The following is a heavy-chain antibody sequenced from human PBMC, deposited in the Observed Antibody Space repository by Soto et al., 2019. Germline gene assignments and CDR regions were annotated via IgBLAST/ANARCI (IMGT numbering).Heavy chain of an antibody. D-gene: IGHD5-12*01. CDR1: GFSLSTSGVG. V-gene: IGHV2-5*02. Sequence: QITLKESGPPLVKPTQTLTLTCTFSGFSLSTSGVGVGWIRQPPGKALEWLALIYWDDDKRYSPSLKSRLTITKDPPNTQAVLTTTTMDPLDTATYYCAHSEVATSSGCYWGHGTLVTLSS. J-gene: IGHJ4*01. CDR2: IYWDDDK. CDR3: AHSEVATSSGCY.